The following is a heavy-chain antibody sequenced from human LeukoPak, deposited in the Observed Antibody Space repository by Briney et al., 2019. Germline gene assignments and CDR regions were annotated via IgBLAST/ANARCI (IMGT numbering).Heavy chain of an antibody. Sequence: GGSLRLSCAASGFTVSNNYMSWVRQAPGKGLECVSVIYSGGTTYYADSVEGRFTISRDNSKNTLYLQMNSLRAEDTAVYYCARGCSAVSCYAFDYWGQGTLVTVSS. J-gene: IGHJ4*02. D-gene: IGHD2-15*01. CDR3: ARGCSAVSCYAFDY. CDR2: IYSGGTT. CDR1: GFTVSNNY. V-gene: IGHV3-53*01.